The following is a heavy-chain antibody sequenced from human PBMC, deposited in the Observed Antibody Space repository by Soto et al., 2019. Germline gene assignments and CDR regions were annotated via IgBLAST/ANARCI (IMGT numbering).Heavy chain of an antibody. CDR2: ISGSGGST. CDR1: GFTFSSYA. J-gene: IGHJ6*02. D-gene: IGHD1-1*01. V-gene: IGHV3-23*01. CDR3: ARGPFDTNWAEGYYYYGMDV. Sequence: GGSLRLSCAASGFTFSSYAMSWVRQAPGKGLEWVSAISGSGGSTYYADSVKGRFTISRDNSKNTLYLQMNSLRAEDTAVYYCARGPFDTNWAEGYYYYGMDVWGQGTTVTVSS.